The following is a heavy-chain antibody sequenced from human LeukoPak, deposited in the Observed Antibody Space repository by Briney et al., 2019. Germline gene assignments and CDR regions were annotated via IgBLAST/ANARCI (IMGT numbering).Heavy chain of an antibody. CDR3: ARNGLLGYCSSTSCYTSNYYYYYYMDV. V-gene: IGHV1-18*01. CDR2: ISAYNGNT. J-gene: IGHJ6*03. CDR1: GYTFTSYG. Sequence: ASVKVSCKASGYTFTSYGISWVRQAPGQGLEWMGWISAYNGNTNYAQKLQRRVTMTTDTSTSTAYMELRSLRSDDTAVYYCARNGLLGYCSSTSCYTSNYYYYYYMDVWGKGTTVTVSS. D-gene: IGHD2-2*02.